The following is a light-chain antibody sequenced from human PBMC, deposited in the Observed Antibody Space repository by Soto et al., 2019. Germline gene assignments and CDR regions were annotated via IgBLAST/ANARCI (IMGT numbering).Light chain of an antibody. Sequence: QPVLTQSPSASASLGASVKLTCTLSSGHSSYDIAWHQQQPEKGPRYLMKLNSDGTHSKGDGIPDRFSGSSSGAERYLTISSLQSEDEADYYCQTWGTGIRGVFGGGTKLTVL. CDR1: SGHSSYD. J-gene: IGLJ2*01. CDR3: QTWGTGIRGV. V-gene: IGLV4-69*01. CDR2: LNSDGTH.